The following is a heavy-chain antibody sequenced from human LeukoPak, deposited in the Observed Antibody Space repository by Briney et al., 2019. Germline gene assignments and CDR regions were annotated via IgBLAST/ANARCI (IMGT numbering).Heavy chain of an antibody. CDR2: INHSGST. J-gene: IGHJ3*02. CDR1: GGSFSGYY. Sequence: SETLSLTCAVYGGSFSGYYWSWIRQPPGKGLEWIGEINHSGSTNYNPSLKSRATISVDTSKNQFSLKLSSVTAADTAVYYCARDRDSSSWYRDAFDIWGQGTMVTVSS. V-gene: IGHV4-34*01. D-gene: IGHD6-13*01. CDR3: ARDRDSSSWYRDAFDI.